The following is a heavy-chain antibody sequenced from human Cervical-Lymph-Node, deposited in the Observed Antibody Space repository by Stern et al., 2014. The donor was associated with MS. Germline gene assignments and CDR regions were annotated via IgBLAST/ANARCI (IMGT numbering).Heavy chain of an antibody. V-gene: IGHV1-69*06. CDR2: IIPLFGTT. Sequence: VQLLEAGAEVRKPGSSVKVSCKASGGTFSNSGISWVRQAPGQGLEWMGGIIPLFGTTNYAQKFQGRVTITADKSTGTAFFELRSLTSDDTAVYYCARDLGVGPTAYWGQGTLVTVSS. CDR1: GGTFSNSG. J-gene: IGHJ4*02. D-gene: IGHD1-26*01. CDR3: ARDLGVGPTAY.